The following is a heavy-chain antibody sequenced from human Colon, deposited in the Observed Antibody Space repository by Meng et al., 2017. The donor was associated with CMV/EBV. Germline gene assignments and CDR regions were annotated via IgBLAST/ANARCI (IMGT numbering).Heavy chain of an antibody. CDR1: GYTFTNYF. D-gene: IGHD2-2*01. V-gene: IGHV1-46*01. J-gene: IGHJ4*02. CDR3: RTCSSTSCRDY. CDR2: INPSGTNT. Sequence: ASVKVSCKASGYTFTNYFMHWVRQAPGQGLEWMGIINPSGTNTTYPQKFQGRVTMTRDTSTSTVYLELTGLKSDDTALYYCRTCSSTSCRDYWGQGTLVTVSS.